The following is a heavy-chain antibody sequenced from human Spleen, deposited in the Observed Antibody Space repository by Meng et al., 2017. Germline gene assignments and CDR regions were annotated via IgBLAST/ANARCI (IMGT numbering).Heavy chain of an antibody. D-gene: IGHD3-22*01. CDR2: IYYTGSS. CDR3: AREDSSASRDY. J-gene: IGHJ4*02. CDR1: GFTFSSYA. Sequence: GSLRLSCAASGFTFSSYAMSWVRQPPGKGLEWLGTIYYTGSSYSNPSLKSRVSISVDTSKNQFSLKLSSVTAADTAVYYCAREDSSASRDYWGQGKLVTVSS. V-gene: IGHV4-39*07.